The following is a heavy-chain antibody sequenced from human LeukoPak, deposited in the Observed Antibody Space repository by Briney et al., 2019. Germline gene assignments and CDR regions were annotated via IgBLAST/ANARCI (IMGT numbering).Heavy chain of an antibody. CDR2: TYSGGST. CDR3: ARGGIRFLEWLLSLC. Sequence: GGSLRLSCAASGSTVSSNYMSWVRQAPGKGLEWVSVTYSGGSTYYADSVKGRFTISRDNSKNSLYLQMNSLRAEDTAVYYCARGGIRFLEWLLSLCWGQGTLVTVSS. D-gene: IGHD3-3*01. V-gene: IGHV3-53*01. J-gene: IGHJ4*02. CDR1: GSTVSSNY.